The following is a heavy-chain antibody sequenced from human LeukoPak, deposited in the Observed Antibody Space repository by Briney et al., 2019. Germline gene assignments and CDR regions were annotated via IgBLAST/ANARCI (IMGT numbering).Heavy chain of an antibody. CDR1: GGSFSGYY. J-gene: IGHJ4*02. CDR2: IYADKTT. Sequence: KASETLSLTCAVYGGSFSGYYWSWIRQPAGKGLEWIGHIYADKTTDYNPSLKSRVTMSIGTSRNQFSLKLSSVTAADTAVYYCARDAKYYYGSRTYFFFEYWGQGTLLSVSS. D-gene: IGHD3-10*01. CDR3: ARDAKYYYGSRTYFFFEY. V-gene: IGHV4-4*07.